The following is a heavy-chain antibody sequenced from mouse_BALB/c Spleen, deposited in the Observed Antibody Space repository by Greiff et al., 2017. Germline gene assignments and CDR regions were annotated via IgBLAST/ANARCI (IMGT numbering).Heavy chain of an antibody. D-gene: IGHD4-1*01. J-gene: IGHJ3*01. CDR2: ISYDGSN. CDR1: GYSITSGYY. V-gene: IGHV3-6*02. Sequence: ESGPGLVKPSQSLSLTCSVTGYSITSGYYWNWIRQFPGNKLEWMGYISYDGSNNYNPSLKNRISITRDTSKNQFFLKLNSVTTEDTATYYCAREPGSVAYWGQGTLVTVSA. CDR3: AREPGSVAY.